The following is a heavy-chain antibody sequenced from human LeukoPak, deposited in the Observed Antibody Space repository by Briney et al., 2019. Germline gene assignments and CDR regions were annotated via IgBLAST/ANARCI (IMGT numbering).Heavy chain of an antibody. V-gene: IGHV4-39*01. CDR3: ARHPSGRMWLQQGGWFDP. CDR2: MYHNGST. Sequence: SETLSLTCTVSGGSISTYYWGWIRQPPGKGLEWIGSMYHNGSTYYNPSLKSRVTISVDTSKNQFSLKLTSVTAADTAVYYCARHPSGRMWLQQGGWFDPWGQGTLVTVSS. D-gene: IGHD5-24*01. CDR1: GGSISTYY. J-gene: IGHJ5*02.